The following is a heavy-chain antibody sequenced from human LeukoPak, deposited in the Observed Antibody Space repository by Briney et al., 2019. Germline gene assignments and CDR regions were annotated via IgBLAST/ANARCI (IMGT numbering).Heavy chain of an antibody. CDR3: ASLWQLERRYYFDY. CDR2: ISSSSSYI. D-gene: IGHD1-1*01. Sequence: GGSLRLSCAASGFTFSSYSMNWVHQAPGKGLEWVSSISSSSSYIYYADSVKGRFTISRDNAKNSLYLQMNSLRAEDTAVYYCASLWQLERRYYFDYWGQGTLVTVSS. V-gene: IGHV3-21*01. CDR1: GFTFSSYS. J-gene: IGHJ4*02.